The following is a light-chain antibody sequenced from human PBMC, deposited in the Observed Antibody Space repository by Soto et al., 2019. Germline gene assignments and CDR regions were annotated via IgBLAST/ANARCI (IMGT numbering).Light chain of an antibody. J-gene: IGKJ1*01. CDR2: GAS. Sequence: EIVLTQPPGTLSLSPGERATLSCRASQSVSSNYLAWYQQKPGQAPRLLIYGASSRATGILDRFSGSGSGTDFTLTISRLEPEDFAIYYCQQYGSSAWTFGQGTKVDIK. V-gene: IGKV3-20*01. CDR3: QQYGSSAWT. CDR1: QSVSSNY.